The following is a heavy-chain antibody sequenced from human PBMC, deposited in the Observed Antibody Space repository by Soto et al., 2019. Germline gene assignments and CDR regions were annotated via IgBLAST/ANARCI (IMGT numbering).Heavy chain of an antibody. J-gene: IGHJ4*02. V-gene: IGHV3-23*01. CDR3: AKDTDLDY. Sequence: GGSLRLSCAASGFTFSSYAMSWVRQAPGKGLEWVSAISSGADSTYYADSVKGRFTISRDNSKNTLYLQMNSLRAEDTAVYYCAKDTDLDYWGQGTLVTVSS. CDR1: GFTFSSYA. D-gene: IGHD2-8*02. CDR2: ISSGADST.